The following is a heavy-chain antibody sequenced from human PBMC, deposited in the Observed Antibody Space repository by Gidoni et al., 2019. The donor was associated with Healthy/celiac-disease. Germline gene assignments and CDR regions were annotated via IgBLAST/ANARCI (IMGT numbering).Heavy chain of an antibody. CDR2: SRSKANSYAT. CDR3: TTLKKGSSGWWFDY. Sequence: EVQMVESGGGLVQPGGSLKLSCAASGFTFSGSAMHWVRQASGKGLEWVGRSRSKANSYATADAASVKGRFTISRDDSKNTAYLQMNSLKTEDTAVYYCTTLKKGSSGWWFDYWGQGTLVTVSS. J-gene: IGHJ4*02. CDR1: GFTFSGSA. D-gene: IGHD6-19*01. V-gene: IGHV3-73*02.